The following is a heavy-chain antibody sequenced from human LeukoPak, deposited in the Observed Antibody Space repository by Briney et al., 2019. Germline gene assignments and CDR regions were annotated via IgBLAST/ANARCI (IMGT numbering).Heavy chain of an antibody. Sequence: ASVKVSCKGFVYTFIRYVVSWVRQAPRQELVWRGWVSGFTGNTKYTRNCQGRVTMKTDSSTSTAYMELRSVRSDDTAVYYCVRSGRGTYSYFDYWGEGTLVTVSS. V-gene: IGHV1-18*01. J-gene: IGHJ4*02. CDR3: VRSGRGTYSYFDY. CDR2: VSGFTGNT. CDR1: VYTFIRYV. D-gene: IGHD1-26*01.